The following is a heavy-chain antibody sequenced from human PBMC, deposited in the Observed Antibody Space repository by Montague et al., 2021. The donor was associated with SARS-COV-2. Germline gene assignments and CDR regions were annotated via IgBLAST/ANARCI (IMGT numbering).Heavy chain of an antibody. J-gene: IGHJ6*02. CDR3: ASELHPNYYYGMDV. CDR2: ISSSSSYI. D-gene: IGHD4-11*01. Sequence: ETLSLTCIVSGSSVRSYYWSWIRQPPGKGLEWVSSISSSSSYIYYAXSVKGRFTISRDNAKNSLYLQMNSLRAEDTAVYYCASELHPNYYYGMDVWGQGTTVTVSS. V-gene: IGHV3-21*01. CDR1: GSSVRSYY.